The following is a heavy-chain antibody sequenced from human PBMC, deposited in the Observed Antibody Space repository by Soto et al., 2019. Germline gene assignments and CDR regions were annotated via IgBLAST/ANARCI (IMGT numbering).Heavy chain of an antibody. D-gene: IGHD2-21*01. CDR2: IDSTGDTV. J-gene: IGHJ5*02. CDR3: ARDEGCGRWFDP. V-gene: IGHV3-48*02. CDR1: GFTFSSYD. Sequence: DVQLVESGGDLVQPGGSLRLSCAASGFTFSSYDMNWVRQAPGKGLEWVSYIDSTGDTVYYADSVKGRFTISRDNAKNSLYLQMNSLRDEDTAVYYCARDEGCGRWFDPWGQGNLVTVSS.